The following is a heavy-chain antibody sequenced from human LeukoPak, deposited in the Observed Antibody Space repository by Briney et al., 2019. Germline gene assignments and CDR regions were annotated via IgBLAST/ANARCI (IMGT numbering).Heavy chain of an antibody. Sequence: GGSLRLSCAASGFTVSSNYMSWVRQAPGKGLEWVSVIYSGGSTYYADSVKGRFTISRDDSKNTLYLQMSGLSAADTAVYYCAKQLYSNGYRWFDPWGQGTLVTVSS. CDR2: IYSGGST. J-gene: IGHJ5*02. D-gene: IGHD3-22*01. CDR3: AKQLYSNGYRWFDP. V-gene: IGHV3-53*01. CDR1: GFTVSSNY.